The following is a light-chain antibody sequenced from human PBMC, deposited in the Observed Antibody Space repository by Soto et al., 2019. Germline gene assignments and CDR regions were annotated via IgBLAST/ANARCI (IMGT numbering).Light chain of an antibody. V-gene: IGKV3D-20*02. CDR3: QQRSNWPPIT. CDR2: DAS. CDR1: QSVSSSY. Sequence: IVLTPSPATLSLSPGERAPRSCGASQSVSSSYLAWYQQKPGLAPRLLIYDASNRATGIPARFSGSGSGTDFTLTISSLEPEDFAVYYCQQRSNWPPITFGQGTRLETK. J-gene: IGKJ5*01.